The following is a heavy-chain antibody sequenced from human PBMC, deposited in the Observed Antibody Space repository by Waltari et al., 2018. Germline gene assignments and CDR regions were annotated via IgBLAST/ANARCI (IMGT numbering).Heavy chain of an antibody. Sequence: EVQLVESGGGLVKPGGSLSLSCAASGFTFSSYSMNWVRQAPGKGLEWVSSISSSSSYIYYADSVKGRFTIARDNAKNSLYLQMNSLRAEDTALYYCAKASGIAAPYDYWGQGTLVTVSS. J-gene: IGHJ4*02. CDR3: AKASGIAAPYDY. CDR2: ISSSSSYI. V-gene: IGHV3-21*04. D-gene: IGHD6-13*01. CDR1: GFTFSSYS.